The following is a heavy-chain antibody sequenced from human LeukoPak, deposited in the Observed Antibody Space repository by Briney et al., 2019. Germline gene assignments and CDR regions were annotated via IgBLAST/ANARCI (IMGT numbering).Heavy chain of an antibody. CDR3: AGDVDTVMLNAFDI. CDR1: GGSISSDY. Sequence: PSETLSLTCTVSGGSISSDYWSWVRQPPGKGLEWIGYIYYTGSTTHNPSLNSRVTISLDTSKNQFSLKLSSVTAADTAVYYCAGDVDTVMLNAFDIWGQGTVVTVSS. D-gene: IGHD5-18*01. V-gene: IGHV4-59*08. CDR2: IYYTGST. J-gene: IGHJ3*02.